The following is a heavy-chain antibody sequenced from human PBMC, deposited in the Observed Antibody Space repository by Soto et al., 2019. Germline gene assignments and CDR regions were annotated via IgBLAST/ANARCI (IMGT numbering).Heavy chain of an antibody. CDR2: IYYSGST. CDR3: ARGIAAAGTYNWFDP. J-gene: IGHJ5*02. V-gene: IGHV4-31*03. Sequence: SETLSLTCTVSGGSISSGGYYWSRIRQHPGKGLEWIGYIYYSGSTYYNPSLKSRVTISVDTSKNQFSLKLSSVTAADTAVYYCARGIAAAGTYNWFDPWGQGTLVTVSS. D-gene: IGHD6-13*01. CDR1: GGSISSGGYY.